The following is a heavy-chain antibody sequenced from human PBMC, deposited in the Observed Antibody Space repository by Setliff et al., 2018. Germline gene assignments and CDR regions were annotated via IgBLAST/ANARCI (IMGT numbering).Heavy chain of an antibody. CDR2: INHRGST. Sequence: PSETLSLTCSVSGASISSNYWSWIRQPPGKGLEWIGEINHRGSTNYNPSLKSRVTVSLDTSTNQFSLKLGSATAADTAVYYCARDMGQPYYFESWGLGTLVTVSS. V-gene: IGHV4-59*12. CDR1: GASISSNY. CDR3: ARDMGQPYYFES. D-gene: IGHD1-1*01. J-gene: IGHJ4*02.